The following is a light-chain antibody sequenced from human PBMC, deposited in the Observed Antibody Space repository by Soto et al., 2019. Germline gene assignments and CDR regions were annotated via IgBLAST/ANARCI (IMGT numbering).Light chain of an antibody. Sequence: DVQMTQSPSSLSASVGYRVTITCRSIQIISSYLNCYQQKPGNAPKLLIYAASSLQSGVPSRFSGSGSGTDFTLTISSLQPEDFATYYCQQSYSTPRTFGQGTKVDI. CDR1: QIISSY. CDR3: QQSYSTPRT. CDR2: AAS. J-gene: IGKJ1*01. V-gene: IGKV1-39*01.